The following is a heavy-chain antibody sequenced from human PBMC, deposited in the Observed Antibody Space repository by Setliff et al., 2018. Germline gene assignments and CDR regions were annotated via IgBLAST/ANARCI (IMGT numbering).Heavy chain of an antibody. CDR3: AKRGPYCSGGTCHYYFDY. CDR2: ISWDGGST. D-gene: IGHD2-15*01. J-gene: IGHJ4*02. Sequence: PGGSLRLSCAASGFTFDDYTMHWVRQAPGKGLEWVSLISWDGGSTYYADSVKGRFTISRDNSKNTVYLEMNSLRAEDTAVYYCAKRGPYCSGGTCHYYFDYWGQGTLVTV. CDR1: GFTFDDYT. V-gene: IGHV3-43*01.